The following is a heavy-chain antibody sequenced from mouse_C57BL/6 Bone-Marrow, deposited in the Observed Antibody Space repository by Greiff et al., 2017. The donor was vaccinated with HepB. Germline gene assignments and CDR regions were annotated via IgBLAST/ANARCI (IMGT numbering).Heavy chain of an antibody. CDR2: SRNKANDYTT. V-gene: IGHV7-1*01. CDR3: ARDGSSYAMDY. CDR1: GFTFSDFY. D-gene: IGHD1-1*01. J-gene: IGHJ4*01. Sequence: EVNVVESGGGLVQSGRSLRLSCATSGFTFSDFYMEWVRQAPGKGLEWIAASRNKANDYTTEYSASVKGRFIVSRDTSQSILYLQMNALRAEDTAIYYGARDGSSYAMDYWGQGTSVTVSS.